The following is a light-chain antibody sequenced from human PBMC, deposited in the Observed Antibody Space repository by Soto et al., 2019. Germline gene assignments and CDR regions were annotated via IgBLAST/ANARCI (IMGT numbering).Light chain of an antibody. CDR1: SSDVGGYNF. V-gene: IGLV2-14*03. CDR3: SSYTTSSTVV. J-gene: IGLJ1*01. CDR2: EVS. Sequence: SGLTQPASVFGSPGQSIASSCTGTSSDVGGYNFVSWYQQHPGKAPKLMIYEVSNRPSGVSNRFSGSKSGNTASLTISGLQPEDEADYYCSSYTTSSTVVFGTGTKVTVL.